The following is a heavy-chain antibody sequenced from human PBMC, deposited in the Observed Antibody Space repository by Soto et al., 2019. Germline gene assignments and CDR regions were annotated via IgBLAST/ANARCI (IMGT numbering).Heavy chain of an antibody. CDR3: AKAPGSYYTVIHY. Sequence: GGSLRLSCAASGFTFSSYAMSWVRRAPGKGLEWVSAISGSGGSTYYADSVKGRFTISRDNSKNTLYLQMNSLRAEDTAVYYCAKAPGSYYTVIHYWGQGTLVTVSS. J-gene: IGHJ4*02. CDR1: GFTFSSYA. CDR2: ISGSGGST. D-gene: IGHD3-10*01. V-gene: IGHV3-23*01.